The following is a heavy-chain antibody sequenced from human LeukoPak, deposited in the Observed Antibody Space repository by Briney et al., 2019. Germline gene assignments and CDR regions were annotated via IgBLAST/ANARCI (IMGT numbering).Heavy chain of an antibody. Sequence: GGSLRLSCAASGFTFRKYWLHWVRQAPGKGLVWVSRINPDDGSTSYADSVKGRFTTSRDNAKSTLYLQMNSLRAEDTAVYYCAKALSGPLDPGDYWGQGTLVTVSS. V-gene: IGHV3-74*01. CDR2: INPDDGST. CDR3: AKALSGPLDPGDY. CDR1: GFTFRKYW. J-gene: IGHJ4*02. D-gene: IGHD6-19*01.